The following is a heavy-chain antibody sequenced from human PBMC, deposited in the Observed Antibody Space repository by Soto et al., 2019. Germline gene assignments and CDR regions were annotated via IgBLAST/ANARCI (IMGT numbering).Heavy chain of an antibody. J-gene: IGHJ4*02. Sequence: EVQLVESGGGLVQPGGSLRLSCAASGFTFSSYAMHWVRQAPGKGLEYVSAISSNGGSTYYANSVKGRFTISRDNSKNTLYLQMGSLRAEDMAVYYCARDTPSGSYSFYYWGQGTLVTVSS. V-gene: IGHV3-64*01. CDR3: ARDTPSGSYSFYY. D-gene: IGHD1-26*01. CDR2: ISSNGGST. CDR1: GFTFSSYA.